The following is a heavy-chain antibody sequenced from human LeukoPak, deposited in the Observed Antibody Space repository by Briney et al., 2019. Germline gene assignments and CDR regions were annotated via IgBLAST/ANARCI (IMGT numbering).Heavy chain of an antibody. V-gene: IGHV4-61*02. CDR2: IYTSGST. Sequence: SQTLSLTFTVSGGSISSGSYYWSWIRQPAGKGLEWIGRIYTSGSTNYNPSLKSRVTISVDTSKNPFSLKLSSVTAADTAVYYCAGGSGLDYWGQGTLVTVSS. J-gene: IGHJ4*02. CDR3: AGGSGLDY. CDR1: GGSISSGSYY. D-gene: IGHD3-10*01.